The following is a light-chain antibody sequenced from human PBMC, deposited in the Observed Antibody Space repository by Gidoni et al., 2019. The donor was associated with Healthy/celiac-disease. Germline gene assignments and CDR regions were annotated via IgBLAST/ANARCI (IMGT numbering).Light chain of an antibody. V-gene: IGKV1-39*01. CDR2: AAS. CDR3: QQSYSTPF. Sequence: DIKMTQSPSSLSASVGDRVTITCRASQSISSNLNWYQQKPGKAPKLLIYAASSLQSGVPSRFSGSGSGTDFTLTISSLQPEDFATYYFQQSYSTPFFGQGTKLEIK. CDR1: QSISSN. J-gene: IGKJ2*01.